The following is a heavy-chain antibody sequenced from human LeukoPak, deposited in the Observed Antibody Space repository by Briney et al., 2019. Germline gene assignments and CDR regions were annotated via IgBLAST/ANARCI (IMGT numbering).Heavy chain of an antibody. D-gene: IGHD4-17*01. CDR2: IFHSGNS. V-gene: IGHV4-38-2*01. CDR1: RYSISSGSY. CDR3: GRVTYVDDMLYQYFDY. Sequence: PSETLSLTCAVSRYSISSGSYWGWIRQSPGKGLEWVGSIFHSGNSYYNPSLKSRLTMSVDTSKNQFSLKLTSVTAADTALYYCGRVTYVDDMLYQYFDYWGQGILVTVSS. J-gene: IGHJ4*02.